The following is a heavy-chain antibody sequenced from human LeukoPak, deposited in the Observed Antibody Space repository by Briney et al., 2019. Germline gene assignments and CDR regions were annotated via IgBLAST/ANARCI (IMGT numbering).Heavy chain of an antibody. V-gene: IGHV4-34*01. CDR3: ARVHQQLALYAFDI. J-gene: IGHJ3*02. D-gene: IGHD6-13*01. Sequence: PSETLSLTCAVYGASFSAHYWSWIRQPPGKGLEWIGEINHSGSTNYNPSLKSRVTMGVDTSKNQFSLKLSSVTAADTAVYYCARVHQQLALYAFDIWGHGTLVSASS. CDR1: GASFSAHY. CDR2: INHSGST.